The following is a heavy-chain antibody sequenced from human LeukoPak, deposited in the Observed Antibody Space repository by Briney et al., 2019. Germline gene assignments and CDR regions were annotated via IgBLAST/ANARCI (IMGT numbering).Heavy chain of an antibody. CDR2: IYYSGST. Sequence: SETLSLTCTVSGGPISSYYWSWIRQPPGKGLEWIGYIYYSGSTNYNPSLKSRVTISVDTSKNQFSLKLGSVTAADTAVYYCAGGSAAEDYWGQGTLVTVSS. V-gene: IGHV4-59*08. J-gene: IGHJ4*02. CDR1: GGPISSYY. D-gene: IGHD6-13*01. CDR3: AGGSAAEDY.